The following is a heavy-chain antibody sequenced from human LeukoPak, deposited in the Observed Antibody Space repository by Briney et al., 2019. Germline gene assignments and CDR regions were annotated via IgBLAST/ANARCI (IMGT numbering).Heavy chain of an antibody. Sequence: ASVKVSCKASGYTFTGYYMHWVRQAPGQGLEWMGWINPNSGGTNYAQKFQGRVTMTRDTSISTAYMELSRLRSDDTAVYYCARDREYCSSTSCYPNWFDPWGQGTLVTVSS. J-gene: IGHJ5*02. CDR2: INPNSGGT. CDR1: GYTFTGYY. CDR3: ARDREYCSSTSCYPNWFDP. D-gene: IGHD2-2*01. V-gene: IGHV1-2*02.